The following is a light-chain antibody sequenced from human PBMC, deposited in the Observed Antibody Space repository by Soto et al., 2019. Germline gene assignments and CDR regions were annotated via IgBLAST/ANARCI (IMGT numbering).Light chain of an antibody. CDR3: QQRSNWPPLT. Sequence: EIVLTQSPGTLSLSHGERATLSCGASQSVGTYLAWYQQKPGQAPRLLIYDASIRATGIPARFSGSGSGTDFTLTISSLEPEDFAVYYCQQRSNWPPLTFGGGTKVDIK. V-gene: IGKV3-11*01. CDR1: QSVGTY. J-gene: IGKJ4*01. CDR2: DAS.